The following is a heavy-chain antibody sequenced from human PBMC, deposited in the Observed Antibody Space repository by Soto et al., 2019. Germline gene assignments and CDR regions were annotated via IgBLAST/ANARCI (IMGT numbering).Heavy chain of an antibody. CDR1: GYSISSGYY. CDR2: IYYTGST. CDR3: ARVRVGGTTDLEF. J-gene: IGHJ1*01. V-gene: IGHV4-38-2*01. Sequence: SETLSLTCVVSGYSISSGYYWGWIRQSPEKGLEWIGSIYYTGSTYYNPSLKSRVTISVDTSQNQFSLNLTSVTAADPAVYYCARVRVGGTTDLEFWGQGALVTVSS. D-gene: IGHD1-26*01.